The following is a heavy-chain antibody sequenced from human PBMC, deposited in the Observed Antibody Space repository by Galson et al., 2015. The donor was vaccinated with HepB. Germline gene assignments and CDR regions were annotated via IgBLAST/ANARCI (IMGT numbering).Heavy chain of an antibody. J-gene: IGHJ6*02. Sequence: SVKVSCKASGYTFTGYYMHWVRQAPGQGLEWMGWINPNSGGTNYAQKFQGRVTMTRDTSISTAYMELSRLRSDDTAVYYCARDHGITIFGVVRGYGMDVWGQGTTVTVSS. V-gene: IGHV1-2*02. CDR2: INPNSGGT. CDR1: GYTFTGYY. D-gene: IGHD3-3*01. CDR3: ARDHGITIFGVVRGYGMDV.